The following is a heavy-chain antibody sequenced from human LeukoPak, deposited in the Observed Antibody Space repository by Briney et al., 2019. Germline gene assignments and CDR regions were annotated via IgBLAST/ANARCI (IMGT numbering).Heavy chain of an antibody. CDR3: AAEASIAAAGTKGSGDY. Sequence: SVKVSCKASGGTFSSYAISWVRQAPGQGLEWMGGIIPIFDTANYAQKFQGRVTITTDESTSTAYMELSSLRSEDTAVYYCAAEASIAAAGTKGSGDYWGQGTLVTVSS. J-gene: IGHJ4*02. CDR2: IIPIFDTA. CDR1: GGTFSSYA. D-gene: IGHD6-13*01. V-gene: IGHV1-69*05.